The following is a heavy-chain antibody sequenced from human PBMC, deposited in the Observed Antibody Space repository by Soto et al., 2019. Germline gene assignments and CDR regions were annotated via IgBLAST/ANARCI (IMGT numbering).Heavy chain of an antibody. D-gene: IGHD2-21*02. CDR1: GYSISSGYY. Sequence: SETLSLTCTVSGYSISSGYYWGWIRQPPGKGLEWIGSIYHSGSTYYNPSLKSRVTISVDTSKNQFSLKLSSVTAADTAVYYCARLFHIVVVTAIDYWGQGTLVTVSS. CDR3: ARLFHIVVVTAIDY. V-gene: IGHV4-38-2*02. CDR2: IYHSGST. J-gene: IGHJ4*02.